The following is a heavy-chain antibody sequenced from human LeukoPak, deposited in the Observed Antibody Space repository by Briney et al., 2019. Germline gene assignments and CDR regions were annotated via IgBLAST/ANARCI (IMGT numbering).Heavy chain of an antibody. CDR1: GFTISSNY. Sequence: GGSLRLSCAASGFTISSNYMTWFRQAPGKGLEWVSVIYSGGSTYYADSVKRRFTISRDDSKNTLYLQLNTLTATDTDVYFCVRARGAYYYDTGYWGQGTLVTVSS. J-gene: IGHJ4*02. CDR2: IYSGGST. D-gene: IGHD3-22*01. V-gene: IGHV3-66*01. CDR3: VRARGAYYYDTGY.